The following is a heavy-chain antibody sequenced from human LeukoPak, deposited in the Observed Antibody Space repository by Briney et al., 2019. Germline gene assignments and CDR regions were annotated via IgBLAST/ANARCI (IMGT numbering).Heavy chain of an antibody. CDR1: GGSFSGYY. CDR3: ARTRPVDSNYYGSGSYGMDV. J-gene: IGHJ6*02. D-gene: IGHD3-10*01. CDR2: INHSGST. V-gene: IGHV4-34*01. Sequence: SETLSLTCAVYGGSFSGYYWSWIRQPPGKGLEWIGEINHSGSTNYNPSLKSRVTISVDTSKNQFSLKLSSVTAADTAVYYCARTRPVDSNYYGSGSYGMDVWGQGTTVTVSS.